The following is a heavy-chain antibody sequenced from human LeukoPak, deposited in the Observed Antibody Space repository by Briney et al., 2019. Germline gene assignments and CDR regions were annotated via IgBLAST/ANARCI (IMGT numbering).Heavy chain of an antibody. D-gene: IGHD1-1*01. CDR3: AKVSPTGRAFDC. CDR1: GFTFNTYS. J-gene: IGHJ4*02. CDR2: IRSRTSTI. Sequence: GGSLRLSCAASGFTFNTYSMNWVRQAPGKGVEWVSYIRSRTSTIYYADSVKGRFTISTDNAKNSLYLQMNSLRAEDTAVYYCAKVSPTGRAFDCWGQGTLVTVSS. V-gene: IGHV3-48*01.